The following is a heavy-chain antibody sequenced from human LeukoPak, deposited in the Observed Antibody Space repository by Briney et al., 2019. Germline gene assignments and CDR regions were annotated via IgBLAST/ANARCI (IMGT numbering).Heavy chain of an antibody. V-gene: IGHV3-30*03. CDR1: GFTFSSYG. J-gene: IGHJ4*02. CDR2: ISYDGSNK. Sequence: GGSLRLSCAASGFTFSSYGMHWVRQAPGKGLEWVAVISYDGSNKYYADSVKGRFTISRDNSKDTLYLQMNSLRAEDTAVYYCARVETVAGSLFWYWGQGTLVTVSS. D-gene: IGHD3-3*01. CDR3: ARVETVAGSLFWY.